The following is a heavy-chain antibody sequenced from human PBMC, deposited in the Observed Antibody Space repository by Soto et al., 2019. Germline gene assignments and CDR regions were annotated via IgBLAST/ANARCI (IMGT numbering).Heavy chain of an antibody. CDR3: AKVGAVYYYYGMDV. J-gene: IGHJ6*02. CDR2: ISGSGGST. D-gene: IGHD1-26*01. Sequence: EVQLLESGGGLVQPGGSLRLSCAASGFTFSSYAMSWVRQAPGKGLEWVSAISGSGGSTYYADSVKGRFTISRDNSKNTPYLQMNSLRAEDTAVYYCAKVGAVYYYYGMDVWGQGTTVTVSS. V-gene: IGHV3-23*01. CDR1: GFTFSSYA.